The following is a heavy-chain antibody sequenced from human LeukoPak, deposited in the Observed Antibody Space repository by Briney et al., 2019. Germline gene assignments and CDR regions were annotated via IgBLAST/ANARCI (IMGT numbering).Heavy chain of an antibody. CDR2: INPNSGGT. Sequence: GASVKVSCKASGYTFTDYYMHWVRQAPGQGLEWMGWINPNSGGTNYAQKFQGRVTMTRDTSISTAYMELSRLRSDDTAVYYCARGTGEGYGSGSYYNDYWGQGTLVTVSS. CDR3: ARGTGEGYGSGSYYNDY. D-gene: IGHD3-10*01. CDR1: GYTFTDYY. J-gene: IGHJ4*02. V-gene: IGHV1-2*02.